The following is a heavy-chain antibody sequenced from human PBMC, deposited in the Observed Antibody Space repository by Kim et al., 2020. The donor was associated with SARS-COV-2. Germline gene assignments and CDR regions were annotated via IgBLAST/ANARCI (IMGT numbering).Heavy chain of an antibody. CDR3: ARENWYYYDSSGSNNWGKGYYYYYGMDV. J-gene: IGHJ6*02. CDR1: GYTFTSYG. CDR2: ISAYNGNT. V-gene: IGHV1-18*01. Sequence: ASVKVSCKASGYTFTSYGISWVRQAPGQGLEWMGWISAYNGNTNYAQKLQGRVTMTTDTSTSTAYMELRSLRSDDTAVYYCARENWYYYDSSGSNNWGKGYYYYYGMDVWGQGTTVTVSS. D-gene: IGHD3-22*01.